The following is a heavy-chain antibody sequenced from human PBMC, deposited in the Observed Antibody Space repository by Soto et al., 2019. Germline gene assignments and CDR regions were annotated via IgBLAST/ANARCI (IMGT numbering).Heavy chain of an antibody. CDR3: ARESNHYQDFFQN. V-gene: IGHV1-3*01. Sequence: GASVKVSCKTSGYPFPSFEVHWIRQAPGQRPEWMGGISNAGSGNTKYSQKFQDRLTITGDKRATTVYMALSSLTSEDTATYYCARESNHYQDFFQNWGQGTLVTVSS. CDR1: GYPFPSFE. J-gene: IGHJ4*02. D-gene: IGHD2-2*01. CDR2: ISNAGSGNT.